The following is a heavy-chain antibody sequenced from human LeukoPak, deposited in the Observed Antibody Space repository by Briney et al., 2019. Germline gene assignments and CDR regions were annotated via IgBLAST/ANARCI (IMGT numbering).Heavy chain of an antibody. CDR3: ARDKSYGYDYYYGMDV. CDR2: IYSGGST. J-gene: IGHJ6*02. V-gene: IGHV3-53*04. CDR1: GLTFSSYS. Sequence: GGSLRLSCAASGLTFSSYSMNWDRQAPGKRLEWVSVIYSGGSTYYADSVKGRFTISRHNSKNTLYLQMNSLRAEDTAVYYCARDKSYGYDYYYGMDVWGQGTTVTVSS. D-gene: IGHD5-18*01.